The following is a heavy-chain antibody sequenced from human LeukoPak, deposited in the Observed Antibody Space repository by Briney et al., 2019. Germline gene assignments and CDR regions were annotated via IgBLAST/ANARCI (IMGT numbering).Heavy chain of an antibody. CDR3: ARDRGAGYCTNGVCSYNWFDP. CDR1: RGSISSYY. CDR2: IYYSGST. V-gene: IGHV4-59*01. D-gene: IGHD2-8*01. Sequence: SESLSLTCAVSRGSISSYYRSWIRQPPGKGLGWVGYIYYSGSTNYNPYLQIRVTISVETSKNQFSLKLSYVTAADTAVYYCARDRGAGYCTNGVCSYNWFDPWGQGTLVTVSS. J-gene: IGHJ5*02.